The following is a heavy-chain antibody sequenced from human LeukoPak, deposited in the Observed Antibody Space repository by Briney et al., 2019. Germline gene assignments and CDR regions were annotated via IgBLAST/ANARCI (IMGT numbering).Heavy chain of an antibody. CDR1: GFTFSSYG. CDR3: ARDGDFWSGNRYYYGMDV. J-gene: IGHJ6*02. V-gene: IGHV3-30*03. CDR2: ISYDGSNK. Sequence: GRSLRLSCAASGFTFSSYGTPWVRQTPGKGLEWVTVISYDGSNKYYADSVKGRFTISRDNSKNTLYLQMNSLRAEDTAVYYCARDGDFWSGNRYYYGMDVWGQGTTVTVSS. D-gene: IGHD3-3*01.